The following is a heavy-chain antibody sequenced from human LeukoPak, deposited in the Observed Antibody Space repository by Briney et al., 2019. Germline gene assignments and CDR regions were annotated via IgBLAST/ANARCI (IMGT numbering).Heavy chain of an antibody. J-gene: IGHJ4*02. Sequence: NPSETLSLTCTVSGGSISSYYWSWIRQPPGKGLEWIGYIYYSGSTNYNPSLKSRVTISVDTSKNQFSLKLSSVTAADTAVYYCARAQDYGGNFDYWGQGTLVTVSS. D-gene: IGHD4-23*01. CDR2: IYYSGST. CDR1: GGSISSYY. V-gene: IGHV4-59*01. CDR3: ARAQDYGGNFDY.